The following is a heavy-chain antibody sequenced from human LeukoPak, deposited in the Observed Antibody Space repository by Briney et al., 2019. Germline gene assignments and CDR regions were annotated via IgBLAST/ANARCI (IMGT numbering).Heavy chain of an antibody. D-gene: IGHD2-21*01. CDR3: AGDQGGTHCGGDCYDY. CDR1: GFIVSNNY. Sequence: PGGSLRLSCTASGFIVSNNYMSWVRQAPGKGLEWVSIIYSGGSTYYADSVKGRFTISRDNSKNTFYLQMNSLRVETIAVYYCAGDQGGTHCGGDCYDYWGQGALVTVAS. J-gene: IGHJ4*02. CDR2: IYSGGST. V-gene: IGHV3-66*01.